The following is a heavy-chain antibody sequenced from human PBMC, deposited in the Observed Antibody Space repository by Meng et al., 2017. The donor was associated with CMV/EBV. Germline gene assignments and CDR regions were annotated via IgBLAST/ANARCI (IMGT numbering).Heavy chain of an antibody. Sequence: VLLVESGGGVVHPGRTMRISCAASGFTLRSDSMNWVRQAPGKGLGWVSSISSSSSYIYYADSVKGRFTISRDNAKNSLYLQMNSLRAEDTAVYYCARGGYWGQGTLVTVSS. CDR1: GFTLRSDS. CDR2: ISSSSSYI. CDR3: ARGGY. V-gene: IGHV3-21*01. J-gene: IGHJ4*02.